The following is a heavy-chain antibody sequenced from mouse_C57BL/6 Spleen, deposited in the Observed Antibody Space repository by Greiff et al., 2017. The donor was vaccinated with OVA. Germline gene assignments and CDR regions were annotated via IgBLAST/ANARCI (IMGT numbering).Heavy chain of an antibody. CDR3: ARDEGGSAAY. V-gene: IGHV3-6*01. Sequence: EVQLQQSGPGLVKPSQSLSLTCSVTGYSITSGYYWNWIRQFPGNKLEWMGYISYDGSNNYNPSLKNRISITRDTSKNQFFLKLNSVTTEDTATYYCARDEGGSAAYWGQGTLVTVSA. J-gene: IGHJ3*01. CDR2: ISYDGSN. CDR1: GYSITSGYY.